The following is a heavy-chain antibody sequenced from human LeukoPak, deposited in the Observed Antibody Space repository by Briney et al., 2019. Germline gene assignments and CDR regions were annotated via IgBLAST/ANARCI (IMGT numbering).Heavy chain of an antibody. D-gene: IGHD3-10*01. J-gene: IGHJ5*02. CDR1: GYTFTSYG. V-gene: IGHV1-18*01. CDR3: ARDHYGSGSYTNNWFDP. CDR2: ISAYNGNT. Sequence: ASVKVSCKASGYTFTSYGISWVRQAPGQGLEWMGWISAYNGNTNYAQKLQGRVTMTTDTSTSTAYMELRSLRSDDTAVYYCARDHYGSGSYTNNWFDPWGQGTLVTVSS.